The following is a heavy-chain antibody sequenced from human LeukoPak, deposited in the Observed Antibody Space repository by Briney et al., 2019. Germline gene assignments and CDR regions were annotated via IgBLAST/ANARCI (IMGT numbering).Heavy chain of an antibody. Sequence: GGSLRLSCGASGFAFSSYWMTWLRQAPGKGLEFVANIEPAGRATYYADSVKGRFTISRDNTKNLLYLQMNSLTAEDSAVYHCGRFGYVSAVDPWGQGALVTVSS. CDR2: IEPAGRAT. CDR1: GFAFSSYW. V-gene: IGHV3-7*01. J-gene: IGHJ5*02. CDR3: GRFGYVSAVDP. D-gene: IGHD2-15*01.